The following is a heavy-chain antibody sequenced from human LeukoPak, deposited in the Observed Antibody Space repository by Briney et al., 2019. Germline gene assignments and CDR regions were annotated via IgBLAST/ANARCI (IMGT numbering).Heavy chain of an antibody. Sequence: ASVKVSCKASGGTFSSYTISWVRQAPGQGLEWMGRIIPILGIANYAQKFQGRVTITADKSTSTAYMELSSPRSEDTAVYYCAREGCSGGSCRGGRYYFDYWGQGTLVTVPS. CDR1: GGTFSSYT. CDR3: AREGCSGGSCRGGRYYFDY. J-gene: IGHJ4*02. CDR2: IIPILGIA. V-gene: IGHV1-69*04. D-gene: IGHD2-15*01.